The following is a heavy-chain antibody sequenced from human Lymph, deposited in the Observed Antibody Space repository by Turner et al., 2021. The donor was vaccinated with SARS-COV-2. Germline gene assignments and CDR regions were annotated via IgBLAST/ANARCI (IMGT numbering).Heavy chain of an antibody. CDR1: GYTFTSYY. J-gene: IGHJ4*02. CDR3: ARVGPGGFDY. D-gene: IGHD2-15*01. V-gene: IGHV1-46*01. Sequence: QVQLVPSGAEVKKPGASVKVSCTASGYTFTSYYMHWVRQAPGQGLEWMGIINPSGDSTSYAQKFQGRVTMTRDTSTSTVYMELSSLRSEDTAVYYCARVGPGGFDYWGQGTPVTVSS. CDR2: INPSGDST.